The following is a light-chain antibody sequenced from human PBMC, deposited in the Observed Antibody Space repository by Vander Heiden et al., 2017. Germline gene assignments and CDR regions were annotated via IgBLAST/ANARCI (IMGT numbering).Light chain of an antibody. V-gene: IGKV3-15*01. CDR3: QQYNNWPPLT. Sequence: EIVMTQSPATLSVSPGERATLSCRASQSVSSNLAWYRQKPGQAPRLLIYDASIRATGIPARFSGSGSGTEFTLTISSLQSEDFAAYYCQQYNNWPPLTFGGGTKVEIK. CDR1: QSVSSN. CDR2: DAS. J-gene: IGKJ4*01.